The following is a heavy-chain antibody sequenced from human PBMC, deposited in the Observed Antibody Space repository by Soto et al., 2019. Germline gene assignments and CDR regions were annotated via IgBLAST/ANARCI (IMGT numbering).Heavy chain of an antibody. CDR3: ARAQGYGDSYCDY. CDR2: ISGSGDST. V-gene: IGHV3-23*01. Sequence: PGGSLRLSCAASGFTFSTYAMGWVRQAPGKGLEWVSVISGSGDSTYYADSVKGRFTFSRDNSENTLYLQMNSLRAEDTAVYYCARAQGYGDSYCDYWGQGTLVTVSS. CDR1: GFTFSTYA. J-gene: IGHJ4*02. D-gene: IGHD4-17*01.